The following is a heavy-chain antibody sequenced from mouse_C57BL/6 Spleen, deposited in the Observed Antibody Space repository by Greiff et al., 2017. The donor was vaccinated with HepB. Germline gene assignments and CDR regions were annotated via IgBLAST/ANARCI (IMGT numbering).Heavy chain of an antibody. D-gene: IGHD2-4*01. CDR3: AREGDYDRAWFAY. CDR1: GYTFTSYT. CDR2: INPSSGYT. J-gene: IGHJ3*01. V-gene: IGHV1-4*01. Sequence: VQLQQSGAELARPGASVKMSCKASGYTFTSYTMHWVKQRPGQGLEWIGYINPSSGYTKYNQKFKDKATLTADKSSSTAYMQLSSLTSEDSAVYYCAREGDYDRAWFAYWGQGTLVTVSA.